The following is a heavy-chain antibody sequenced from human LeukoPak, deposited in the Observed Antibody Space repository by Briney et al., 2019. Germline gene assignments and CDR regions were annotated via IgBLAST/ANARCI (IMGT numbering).Heavy chain of an antibody. CDR3: ARSSWAYYYDSSGYYHDY. D-gene: IGHD3-22*01. J-gene: IGHJ4*02. CDR2: ISSSGSTI. CDR1: GFTFSSYS. V-gene: IGHV3-48*04. Sequence: SGGSLRLSCAAYGFTFSSYSMNWVRQAPGKGLEWISYISSSGSTIYYADSVKGRFTISRDNAKNSLYLQMNSLRAEDTAVYYCARSSWAYYYDSSGYYHDYWGQGTLVTVSS.